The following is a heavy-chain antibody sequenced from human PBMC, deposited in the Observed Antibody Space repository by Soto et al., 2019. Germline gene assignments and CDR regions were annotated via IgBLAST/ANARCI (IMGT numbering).Heavy chain of an antibody. V-gene: IGHV1-18*01. Sequence: QVQLVQSGAEVKDPGASVKVSCKASGYTFTSYGVSWVRQAPGQVLEWMGWISVYNGNTKYAQKLQGRVTMTTDTSTSTAYMELRGLRSDDTAVYYGARSGRPGYYYYIMDVWGQGTTVTVSS. CDR1: GYTFTSYG. J-gene: IGHJ6*02. D-gene: IGHD3-10*01. CDR3: ARSGRPGYYYYIMDV. CDR2: ISVYNGNT.